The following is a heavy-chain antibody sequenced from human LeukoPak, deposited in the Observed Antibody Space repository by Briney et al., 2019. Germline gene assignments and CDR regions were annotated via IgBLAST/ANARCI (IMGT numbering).Heavy chain of an antibody. V-gene: IGHV3-23*01. D-gene: IGHD4-17*01. CDR1: GFTVSSNY. Sequence: PGGSLRLTCATSGFTVSSNYMSWVRQAPGKGLEWVSAISGTTGSTYYADSVKGRFTISRDNSKNTLYLQMNSLRAEDTAVYYCAKDSGDYVLYPFDYWGQGTLVTVSS. CDR3: AKDSGDYVLYPFDY. J-gene: IGHJ4*02. CDR2: ISGTTGST.